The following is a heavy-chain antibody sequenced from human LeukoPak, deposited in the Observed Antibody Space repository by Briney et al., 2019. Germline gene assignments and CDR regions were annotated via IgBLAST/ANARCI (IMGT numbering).Heavy chain of an antibody. CDR1: GFTFSSYW. CDR2: IKQDGSEK. J-gene: IGHJ4*02. D-gene: IGHD2-2*02. V-gene: IGHV3-7*01. CDR3: ARYGYCSSTSCYTGWTFDY. Sequence: GGSLRLSCAASGFTFSSYWMSWVRQAPGKGLEWVANIKQDGSEKYYVDSAKGRFTISRDNAKNSLYLQMNSLRAEDTAVYYCARYGYCSSTSCYTGWTFDYWGQGTLVTVSS.